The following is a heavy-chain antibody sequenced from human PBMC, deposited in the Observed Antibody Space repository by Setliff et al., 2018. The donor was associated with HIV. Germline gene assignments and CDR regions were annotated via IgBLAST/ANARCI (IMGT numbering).Heavy chain of an antibody. D-gene: IGHD5-18*01. Sequence: LSLTCTVSGGSISSHCWSWIRQSPGKALEWIGYIYASGSIIYNPSLKSRVTISLDMSKNQFSLRLSSVTAADTAVYYCARDSGYSFGFNYFDYWGQGTLVTVSS. CDR2: IYASGSI. CDR3: ARDSGYSFGFNYFDY. CDR1: GGSISSHC. V-gene: IGHV4-59*11. J-gene: IGHJ4*02.